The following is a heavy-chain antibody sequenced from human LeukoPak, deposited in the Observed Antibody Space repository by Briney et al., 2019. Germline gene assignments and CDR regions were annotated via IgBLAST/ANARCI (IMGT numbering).Heavy chain of an antibody. CDR1: GFNVSSNY. V-gene: IGHV3-53*01. CDR2: LYSRGSA. Sequence: PGGSVRLSCAASGFNVSSNYMSWVRQAPGKGLEWVSLLYSRGSAFHADSVKGRFTISRDNSKNTLYLQLNSLRAEDTAVYYCARAGGGYRYGYYYHFYMDVWGKGTTVTVSS. D-gene: IGHD5-18*01. CDR3: ARAGGGYRYGYYYHFYMDV. J-gene: IGHJ6*03.